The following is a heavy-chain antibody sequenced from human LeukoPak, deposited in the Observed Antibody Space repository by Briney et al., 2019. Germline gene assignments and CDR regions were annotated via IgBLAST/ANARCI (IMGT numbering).Heavy chain of an antibody. CDR3: ARSQSGSYPHDAFDI. CDR1: GFTFSSYG. CDR2: IWYDGSNK. V-gene: IGHV3-33*01. J-gene: IGHJ3*02. Sequence: GGSLRLSCAASGFTFSSYGMHWVRQAPGKGLEWVALIWYDGSNKYYADSVKGRFTISRDNSKNTLYLQMNSLRAEDTAVYYCARSQSGSYPHDAFDIWGQGTMVTVSS. D-gene: IGHD1-26*01.